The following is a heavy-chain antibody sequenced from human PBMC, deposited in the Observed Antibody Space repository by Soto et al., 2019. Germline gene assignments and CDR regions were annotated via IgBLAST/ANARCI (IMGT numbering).Heavy chain of an antibody. CDR3: ASLDVVPIVVVPAATCDYYYYYMDV. V-gene: IGHV4-59*01. D-gene: IGHD2-2*01. Sequence: SETLSLTCTVSGGSISSYYWSWIRQPPGKGLEWIGYIYYSGSTNYNPSLKSRVTISVDTSKNQFSLKLSSVTAADTAVYYCASLDVVPIVVVPAATCDYYYYYMDVWGKGTTVTVSS. CDR1: GGSISSYY. CDR2: IYYSGST. J-gene: IGHJ6*03.